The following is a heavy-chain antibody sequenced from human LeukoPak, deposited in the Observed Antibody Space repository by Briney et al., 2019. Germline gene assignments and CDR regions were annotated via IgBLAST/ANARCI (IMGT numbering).Heavy chain of an antibody. CDR1: GYTFTSYG. J-gene: IGHJ3*02. D-gene: IGHD3-10*01. CDR3: ARGVNYYGSALGAFDI. CDR2: ISAYNGNT. V-gene: IGHV1-18*01. Sequence: ASVKVSCKASGYTFTSYGISWVRQAPGQGLEWMGWISAYNGNTNYAQKLQGRVTMTTDTSTSTAYMELRSLRSDDTAVYYCARGVNYYGSALGAFDIWGQGTMVTVSS.